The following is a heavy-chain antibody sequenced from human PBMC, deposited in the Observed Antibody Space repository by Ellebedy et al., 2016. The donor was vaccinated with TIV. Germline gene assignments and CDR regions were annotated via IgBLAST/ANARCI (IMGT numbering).Heavy chain of an antibody. CDR2: IYPGDSDT. V-gene: IGHV5-51*01. Sequence: PGGSLRLSCKGSGYTFTSYWIGWVRQMPGKGLEWVAIIYPGDSDTRYSPSFQGQVTISADKSISTAYLQWSSLKASDTAMYYCVRPRGDCSRGRCYVYYFDYWGQGTLVTVSS. J-gene: IGHJ4*02. CDR1: GYTFTSYW. CDR3: VRPRGDCSRGRCYVYYFDY. D-gene: IGHD2-15*01.